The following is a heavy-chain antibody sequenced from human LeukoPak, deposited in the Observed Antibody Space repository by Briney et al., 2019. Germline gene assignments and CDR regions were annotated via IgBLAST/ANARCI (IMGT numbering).Heavy chain of an antibody. J-gene: IGHJ4*02. CDR3: AKEGYSHTSNYFDN. Sequence: TGGSLRLSCAASGFMFDDSAMHWVRQAPGKGLEWVSVISGDGVSTFYADSVKGRFTTSRDNSKNSLSLQMDSLTTEDTALYYCAKEGYSHTSNYFDNWGQGILVTVSS. CDR2: ISGDGVST. CDR1: GFMFDDSA. D-gene: IGHD2-15*01. V-gene: IGHV3-43*02.